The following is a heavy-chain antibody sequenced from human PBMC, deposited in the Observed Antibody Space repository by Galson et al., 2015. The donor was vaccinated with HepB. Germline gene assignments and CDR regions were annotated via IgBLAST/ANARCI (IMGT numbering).Heavy chain of an antibody. Sequence: SVKASCKASGYTFTSHALHWVRQAPGQTFEWMGWINPGNSNTRYSQKFQDRVTITRDTSASTAYMDLSSLTSEDTAVYYCARLAVADNYYGMDVWGQGTTVTVSS. CDR1: GYTFTSHA. J-gene: IGHJ6*02. CDR2: INPGNSNT. D-gene: IGHD6-19*01. V-gene: IGHV1-3*01. CDR3: ARLAVADNYYGMDV.